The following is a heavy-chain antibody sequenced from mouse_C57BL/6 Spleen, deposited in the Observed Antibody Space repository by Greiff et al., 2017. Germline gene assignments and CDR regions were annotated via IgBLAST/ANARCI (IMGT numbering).Heavy chain of an antibody. J-gene: IGHJ3*01. CDR3: AREGDGYYPFAY. V-gene: IGHV5-4*03. CDR2: ISDGGSYT. D-gene: IGHD2-3*01. Sequence: EVKLVESGGGLVKPGGSLKLSCAASGFTFSSYAMSWVRQTPEKRLEWVATISDGGSYTYYPDNVKGRFTISRDNAKNNLYLQMSHLKAEDTAMYYCAREGDGYYPFAYWGQGTLVTVSA. CDR1: GFTFSSYA.